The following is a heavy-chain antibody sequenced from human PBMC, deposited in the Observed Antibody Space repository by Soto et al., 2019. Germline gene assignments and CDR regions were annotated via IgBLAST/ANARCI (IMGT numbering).Heavy chain of an antibody. Sequence: SETLSLTCSVSGGSISSGYYYWSWIRQPPGKGLEWIGYIYYSGSTNYNPSLKSRVTISVDTSKNQFSLKLSSVTAADTAVYYCARTTRSYGDSKSFDYWGQGTLVTVSS. CDR1: GGSISSGYYY. J-gene: IGHJ4*02. V-gene: IGHV4-61*01. CDR3: ARTTRSYGDSKSFDY. D-gene: IGHD4-17*01. CDR2: IYYSGST.